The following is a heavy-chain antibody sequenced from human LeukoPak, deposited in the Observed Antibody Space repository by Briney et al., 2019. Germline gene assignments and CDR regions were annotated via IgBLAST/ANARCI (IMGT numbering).Heavy chain of an antibody. Sequence: GGSLRLSCAASGFTVSSNYMSWVRQAPGKGLEWVSVIYRGDSTYYADSVKGRFTISRDKSKNTLCLQMNSLRAEDTAVYYCASRSGTYSYYVDVWGKGTTVTVSS. CDR2: IYRGDST. J-gene: IGHJ6*03. CDR1: GFTVSSNY. D-gene: IGHD2-15*01. V-gene: IGHV3-53*01. CDR3: ASRSGTYSYYVDV.